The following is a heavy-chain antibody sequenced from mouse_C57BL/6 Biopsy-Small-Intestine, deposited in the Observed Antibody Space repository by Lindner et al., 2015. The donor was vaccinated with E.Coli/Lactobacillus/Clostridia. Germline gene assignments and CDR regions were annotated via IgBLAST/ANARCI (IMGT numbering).Heavy chain of an antibody. Sequence: VQLQESGAELARPGASVKLSCKASGYTFTSYGISWVKQRTGQGLEWIGEIYPRSGNTYYNEKFKGKATLTADKSSSTAYMELRSLTSEDSAVYFCARGGPVLHTIAMDYWGQGTSVTVSS. CDR1: GYTFTSYG. J-gene: IGHJ4*01. CDR3: ARGGPVLHTIAMDY. V-gene: IGHV1-81*01. D-gene: IGHD1-1*02. CDR2: IYPRSGNT.